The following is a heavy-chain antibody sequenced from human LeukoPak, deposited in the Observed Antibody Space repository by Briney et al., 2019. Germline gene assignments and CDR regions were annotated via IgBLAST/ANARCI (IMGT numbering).Heavy chain of an antibody. D-gene: IGHD5-12*01. V-gene: IGHV3-30-3*01. CDR1: GFTFSSYA. J-gene: IGHJ4*02. Sequence: PGRSLRLSCAASGFTFSSYAMHWVRQAPGKGLEWVAVISYDGSNTYYADSVKGRFTISRDNSKNTLYLQMNSLRAEDTAVYYCASGPDIVATIPLDYWGQGTLVTVSS. CDR2: ISYDGSNT. CDR3: ASGPDIVATIPLDY.